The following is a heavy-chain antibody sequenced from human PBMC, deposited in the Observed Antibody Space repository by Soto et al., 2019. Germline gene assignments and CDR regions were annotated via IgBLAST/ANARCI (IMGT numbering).Heavy chain of an antibody. CDR2: IYYSGTTYYT. CDR3: AREPLT. J-gene: IGHJ4*02. V-gene: IGHV4-31*03. CDR1: GGSISSGGYY. Sequence: QVQLQESGPGLVKPSQTLSLTCTVSGGSISSGGYYWSWIRQHPGKGLEWIGYIYYSGTTYYTYYNPSLKSRVTISVDTSKNQFSLTLSSVTAADTAVYYCAREPLTWGQGTLVTVSS.